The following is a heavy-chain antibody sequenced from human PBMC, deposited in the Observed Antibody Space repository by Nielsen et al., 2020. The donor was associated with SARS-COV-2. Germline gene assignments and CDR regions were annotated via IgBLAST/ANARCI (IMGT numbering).Heavy chain of an antibody. V-gene: IGHV4-59*13. J-gene: IGHJ6*02. CDR3: ARDQVTNGMDV. CDR1: GDSINSDY. D-gene: IGHD2-2*01. Sequence: SETLSLTCTVSGDSINSDYWSWIRQPPGKGLEWIGYIYYSGSTNYNPSLKSRVTISVDTSKNQFSLKLSSVTAADTAVYYCARDQVTNGMDVWGQGTTVTVSS. CDR2: IYYSGST.